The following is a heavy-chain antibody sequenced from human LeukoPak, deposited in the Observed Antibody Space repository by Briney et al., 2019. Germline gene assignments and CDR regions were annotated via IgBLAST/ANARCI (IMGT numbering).Heavy chain of an antibody. Sequence: HPGGSLRLSCAASGFTFSTYSMNWVRQAPGKGLEGLSYISSTGHTIYSADSVKGRFTISRDNAKNSLFLQMNSLRDEDTSVYYCARGGYCSSSNCFANAFVIWGQGTMVTVSS. CDR1: GFTFSTYS. CDR2: ISSTGHTI. V-gene: IGHV3-48*02. J-gene: IGHJ3*02. D-gene: IGHD2-2*01. CDR3: ARGGYCSSSNCFANAFVI.